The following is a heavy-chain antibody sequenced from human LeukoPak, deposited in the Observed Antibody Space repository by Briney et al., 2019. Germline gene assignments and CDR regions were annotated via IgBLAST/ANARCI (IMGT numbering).Heavy chain of an antibody. CDR3: AIMTTVVTNFDY. Sequence: PGGSLRLSCAVSGFSFSSFVKHWVRQAPGKGLEWVAAILPDGGNKHYADSVKGRVTISRDNSKNTLYLQMNSLRAEDTALYYCAIMTTVVTNFDYWGQGTLVAVSS. J-gene: IGHJ4*02. V-gene: IGHV3-30-3*01. CDR1: GFSFSSFV. CDR2: ILPDGGNK. D-gene: IGHD4-23*01.